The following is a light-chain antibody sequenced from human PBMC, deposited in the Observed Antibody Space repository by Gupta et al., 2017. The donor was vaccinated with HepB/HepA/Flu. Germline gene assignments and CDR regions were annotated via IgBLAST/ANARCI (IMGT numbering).Light chain of an antibody. Sequence: DSQMTLSPSSPSVSVGDRVTITCRASQSISSYLNWYQQKPGKAPKLLIYAASSSQSGVPFRFSGSGSGTDFTLTISSLQPEDFAIYYCQQSYSTPWTFGQGTKVEIK. J-gene: IGKJ1*01. CDR3: QQSYSTPWT. CDR1: QSISSY. CDR2: AAS. V-gene: IGKV1-39*01.